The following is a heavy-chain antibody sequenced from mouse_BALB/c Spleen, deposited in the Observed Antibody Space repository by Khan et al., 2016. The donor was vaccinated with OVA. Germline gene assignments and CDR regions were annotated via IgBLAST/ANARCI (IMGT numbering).Heavy chain of an antibody. D-gene: IGHD3-3*01. V-gene: IGHV1-18*01. CDR2: INPKYGVT. CDR3: AKDAGRY. CDR1: GYTFTEYT. Sequence: EVQLQQSGPELVKPGASVKISCKTSGYTFTEYTLHWVKQSHGKSLEWIGVINPKYGVTSYNQKFKGKATLTVDKSSSTAYMEFRSLTSEDSAVVYCAKDAGRYWGQGTSVTVSS. J-gene: IGHJ4*01.